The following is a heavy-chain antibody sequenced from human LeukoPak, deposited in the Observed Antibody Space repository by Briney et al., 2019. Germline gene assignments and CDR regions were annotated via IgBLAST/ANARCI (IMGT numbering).Heavy chain of an antibody. V-gene: IGHV4-39*07. CDR1: GGSISSSSYY. Sequence: KTSETLSLTCTVSGGSISSSSYYWGWIRQPPGKGLEWIGSIYYSGSTYYNPSLKSRVTISVDTSKNQFSLKLSSVTAADTAVYYCARIYSRGWSLDSWGPGTLVTVSS. CDR2: IYYSGST. J-gene: IGHJ4*02. D-gene: IGHD6-19*01. CDR3: ARIYSRGWSLDS.